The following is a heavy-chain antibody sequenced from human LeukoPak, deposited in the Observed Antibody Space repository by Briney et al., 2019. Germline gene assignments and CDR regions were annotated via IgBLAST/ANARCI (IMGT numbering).Heavy chain of an antibody. CDR1: GYTFTSYG. CDR3: ARELYYYDSSGHFDY. V-gene: IGHV1-18*01. Sequence: ASVKVSCKASGYTFTSYGISWVRQAPGQGLEWMGWISAYNGNTNHAQKLQGRVTMTTDTSTSTAYMELRSLRSEDTAVYYCARELYYYDSSGHFDYWGQGTLVTVSS. CDR2: ISAYNGNT. J-gene: IGHJ4*02. D-gene: IGHD3-22*01.